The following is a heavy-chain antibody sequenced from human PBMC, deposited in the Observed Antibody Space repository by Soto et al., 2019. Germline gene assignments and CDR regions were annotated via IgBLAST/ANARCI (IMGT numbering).Heavy chain of an antibody. CDR1: GYSFTNYG. Sequence: QDQLVQSGAEVKKPGASVTVSCKASGYSFTNYGITWVRQAPGQGLEWMGWISGFNGNTHYAQKLQGRVTMTTDASTSTAYMEPRTLRSEDTAVYYCARDRGVAPPVAGNTDYYYYIDDWGKGTTVTVSS. V-gene: IGHV1-18*01. CDR2: ISGFNGNT. J-gene: IGHJ6*03. CDR3: ARDRGVAPPVAGNTDYYYYIDD. D-gene: IGHD6-13*01.